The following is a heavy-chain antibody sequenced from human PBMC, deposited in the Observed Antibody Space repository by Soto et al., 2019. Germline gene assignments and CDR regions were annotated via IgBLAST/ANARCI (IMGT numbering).Heavy chain of an antibody. CDR2: ITTTSRYI. CDR3: VRSGTAPMLRHNWFDP. Sequence: EVQLVESGGGLVKPGASLRLSCAASGLTFSTYDMNWVRQAPGKGLEWVSSITTTSRYIYYGDSVRGRFTISRDNARNSLFLQMDGLRAEDTAVYCCVRSGTAPMLRHNWFDPWGQGTLVTVSS. CDR1: GLTFSTYD. D-gene: IGHD1-1*01. V-gene: IGHV3-21*01. J-gene: IGHJ5*02.